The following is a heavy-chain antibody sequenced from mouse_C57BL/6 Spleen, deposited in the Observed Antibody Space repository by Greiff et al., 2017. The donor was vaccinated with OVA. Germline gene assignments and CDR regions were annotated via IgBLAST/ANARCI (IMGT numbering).Heavy chain of an antibody. V-gene: IGHV2-9*01. J-gene: IGHJ1*03. D-gene: IGHD2-5*01. Sequence: VQLVESGPGLVAPSQRLSITCTVSGFSLTSYGVDWVRQPPGKGLEWLGVIWGGGSTNYNSALMSRLSISKDNSKSQVFLKMNSLQTDDTAMYYCAKRGYSNYPYYWYFDVWGTGTTVTVSS. CDR2: IWGGGST. CDR1: GFSLTSYG. CDR3: AKRGYSNYPYYWYFDV.